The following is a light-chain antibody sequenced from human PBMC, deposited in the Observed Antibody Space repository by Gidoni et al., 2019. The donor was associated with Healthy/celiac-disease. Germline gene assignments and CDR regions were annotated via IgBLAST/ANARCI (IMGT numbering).Light chain of an antibody. Sequence: IVMTQSPATLSVSPGERATLSCRASQSVSSNLAWYQQKPGQAPRHLIYGASTRATGIPARLSGSGSGTEFTLTISSLQSEDFAVNYCQQYNNWHPLTFGGGTKVEIK. CDR3: QQYNNWHPLT. CDR1: QSVSSN. V-gene: IGKV3-15*01. J-gene: IGKJ4*02. CDR2: GAS.